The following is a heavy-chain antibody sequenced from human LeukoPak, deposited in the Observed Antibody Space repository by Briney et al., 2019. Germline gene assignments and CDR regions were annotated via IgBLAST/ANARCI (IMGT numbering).Heavy chain of an antibody. V-gene: IGHV1-8*01. D-gene: IGHD3-10*01. CDR1: GYTFTSYD. J-gene: IGHJ4*02. CDR2: MNPNSGNT. CDR3: ARGQSPYYYGSGSYGY. Sequence: ASVKVSCKASGYTFTSYDINWVRQATGQGLEWMGWMNPNSGNTGYARKFQGRVTMTRNTSISTAYMELSSLRSEDTAVYYCARGQSPYYYGSGSYGYWGQGTLVTVSS.